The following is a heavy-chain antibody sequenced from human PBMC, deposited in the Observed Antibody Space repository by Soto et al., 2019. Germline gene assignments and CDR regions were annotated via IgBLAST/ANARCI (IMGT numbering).Heavy chain of an antibody. CDR1: GFSFTSDV. CDR2: ILGYGGYT. V-gene: IGHV3-23*01. D-gene: IGHD3-10*01. J-gene: IGHJ5*02. CDR3: ARSYGSGSCAWFDP. Sequence: GGSLRLYCAASGFSFTSDVMSWVRQAPGKGLEWVSTILGYGGYTYYADSVKGRFTISRDNAKNSLYLQMNSLRDEDTAVYYCARSYGSGSCAWFDPWGQGTLVTVSS.